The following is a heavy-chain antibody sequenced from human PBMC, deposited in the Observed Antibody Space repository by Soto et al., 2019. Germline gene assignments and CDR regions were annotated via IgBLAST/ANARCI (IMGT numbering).Heavy chain of an antibody. D-gene: IGHD3-22*01. CDR3: ARDLGYYDSSGYFDY. CDR2: ISSTGSLI. J-gene: IGHJ4*02. Sequence: GGSLRLSCAASGFTFSDSYMAWIRQAPGKGLEWVSYISSTGSLISYADSVKGRFTISRDNAKNSLYLQMNSLRAEDAAVYYCARDLGYYDSSGYFDYWGQGTLVTVSS. V-gene: IGHV3-11*01. CDR1: GFTFSDSY.